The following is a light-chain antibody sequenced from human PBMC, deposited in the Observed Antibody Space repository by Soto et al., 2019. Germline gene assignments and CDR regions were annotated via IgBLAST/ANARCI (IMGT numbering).Light chain of an antibody. CDR1: QTMNNY. Sequence: DIQLTQSPSSLSASVGDRVTITCRASQTMNNYLNWYQQKPGKAPNLLIYGASSLQSGVPSRFSGSGFGTDFTLTITSLQPEDFATYYCQQTNTKPWAFSQGTRVEVK. CDR2: GAS. CDR3: QQTNTKPWA. V-gene: IGKV1-39*01. J-gene: IGKJ1*01.